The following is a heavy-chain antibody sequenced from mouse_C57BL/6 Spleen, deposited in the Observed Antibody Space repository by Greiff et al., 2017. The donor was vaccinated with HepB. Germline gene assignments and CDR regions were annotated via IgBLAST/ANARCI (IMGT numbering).Heavy chain of an antibody. D-gene: IGHD1-1*01. CDR3: ARWYYGSSPYAMDY. CDR2: IDPEDGET. CDR1: GFNIKDYY. J-gene: IGHJ4*01. Sequence: EVQGVESGAELVKPGASVKLSCTASGFNIKDYYMHWVKQRTEQGLEWIGRIDPEDGETKYAPKFQGKANITADTSSNTAYLQLSSLTSEDTAVYYCARWYYGSSPYAMDYWGQGTSVTVSS. V-gene: IGHV14-2*01.